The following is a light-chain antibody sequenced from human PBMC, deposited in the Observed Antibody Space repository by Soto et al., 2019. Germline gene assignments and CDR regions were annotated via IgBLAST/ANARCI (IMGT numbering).Light chain of an antibody. CDR2: KAS. CDR1: QTISSW. Sequence: DIQMTQSPSTLSASVGDRVIITCRASQTISSWLAWYQQKPGKAPKLLIHKASSLESGVPSRFSGSGSGTEFTLTISSLQPDDFATYYCQHYNNYLLTFGGGTKVDIK. V-gene: IGKV1-5*03. J-gene: IGKJ4*01. CDR3: QHYNNYLLT.